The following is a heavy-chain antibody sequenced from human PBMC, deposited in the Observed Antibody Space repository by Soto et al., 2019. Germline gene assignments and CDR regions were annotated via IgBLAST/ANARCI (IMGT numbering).Heavy chain of an antibody. D-gene: IGHD3-22*01. CDR3: ARERFYDSSGSYAFDM. J-gene: IGHJ3*02. CDR1: GGAIIGGGYY. CDR2: IYYSAST. V-gene: IGHV4-31*01. Sequence: QVQLQESGPGLVKPSQTLSLTCTVSGGAIIGGGYYWTWIRQHPGKGLEWIGYIYYSASTYYNPSLKSLLTISVDTSKNQFSLRLSSVTAADTAVYYCARERFYDSSGSYAFDMWGQWTMVTVSS.